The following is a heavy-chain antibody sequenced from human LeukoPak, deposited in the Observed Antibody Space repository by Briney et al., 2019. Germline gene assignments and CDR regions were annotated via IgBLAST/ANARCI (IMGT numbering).Heavy chain of an antibody. D-gene: IGHD2-2*03. V-gene: IGHV4-39*07. J-gene: IGHJ4*02. CDR1: GGSISSSSYY. Sequence: SETLSLTCTVSGGSISSSSYYWGWIRQPPGKGLEWIGSIYYSGSTYYNPSLKSRVTISVDTSKNQFSLKLSSVTAADTAVYYCASGYCIGTSCYEVDYWGQGTLVTVSS. CDR2: IYYSGST. CDR3: ASGYCIGTSCYEVDY.